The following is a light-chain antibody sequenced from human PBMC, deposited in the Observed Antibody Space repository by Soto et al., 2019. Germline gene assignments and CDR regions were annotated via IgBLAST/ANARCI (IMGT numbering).Light chain of an antibody. CDR2: VSS. J-gene: IGKJ3*01. Sequence: QMTQSPSSVSASVGDRVTITCRASKHVGSWLGWYQQKPGKAPRLLISVSSTLQSGVPSRFSGSGPGTSFTLAISSLQPEDFANYYCQQTHIFPPTFGPGTPVDI. V-gene: IGKV1-12*01. CDR3: QQTHIFPPT. CDR1: KHVGSW.